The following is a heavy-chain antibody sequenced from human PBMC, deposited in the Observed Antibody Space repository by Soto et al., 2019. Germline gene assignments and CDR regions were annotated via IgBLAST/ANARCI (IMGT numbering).Heavy chain of an antibody. D-gene: IGHD5-12*01. CDR1: GYTFTSYA. CDR3: ARIVAAPEYYYMDV. Sequence: ASVKVSCKASGYTFTSYAMHLVRQAPGQRLEWMGWINAGNGNTKYSQKFQGRVTITRDTSASTAYMELSSLRSEDTAVYYCARIVAAPEYYYMDVWGKGTTVTVSS. V-gene: IGHV1-3*01. J-gene: IGHJ6*03. CDR2: INAGNGNT.